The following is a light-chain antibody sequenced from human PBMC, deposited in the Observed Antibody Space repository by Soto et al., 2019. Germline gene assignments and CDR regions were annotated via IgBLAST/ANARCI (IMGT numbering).Light chain of an antibody. Sequence: EIVLTQSPGTLSLSPGERATLSCRASRSVSSYLAWYQQKPGQAPRLLIHDASNRATGIPARFSGSGSGTDFTLTISSLEPEDFAVYYCQQRSNWPPITFGQGTRLEIK. CDR1: RSVSSY. CDR2: DAS. J-gene: IGKJ5*01. CDR3: QQRSNWPPIT. V-gene: IGKV3-11*01.